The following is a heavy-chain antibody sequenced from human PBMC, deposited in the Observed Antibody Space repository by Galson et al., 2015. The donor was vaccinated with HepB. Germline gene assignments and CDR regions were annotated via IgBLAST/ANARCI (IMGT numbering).Heavy chain of an antibody. D-gene: IGHD3-22*01. J-gene: IGHJ4*02. CDR3: AKDQGSGYYSTFVFDY. Sequence: SLRLSCAASGFTFSSYTMDWVRQAPGKGLEWVSSINGGGAATYYADSVRGRFTISRDNSKNTLFLQMNSLTAGDTAVYYCAKDQGSGYYSTFVFDYRGQGTLVAVSS. V-gene: IGHV3-23*01. CDR1: GFTFSSYT. CDR2: INGGGAAT.